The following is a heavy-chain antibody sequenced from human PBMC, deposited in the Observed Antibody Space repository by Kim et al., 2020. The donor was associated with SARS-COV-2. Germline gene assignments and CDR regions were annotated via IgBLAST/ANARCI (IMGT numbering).Heavy chain of an antibody. CDR3: ARDSQAETYCAATSCYTFDH. J-gene: IGHJ4*02. V-gene: IGHV3-33*01. Sequence: GGSLRLSCSASGFSFETYVMHWVRQTPNKGLEWVALIRPDGIEKYYRQSVKGRFTISRDNSKNTLFLNMNSLTVGDMGVYYCARDSQAETYCAATSCYTFDHWGLGTLVVVSS. CDR2: IRPDGIEK. CDR1: GFSFETYV. D-gene: IGHD5-12*01.